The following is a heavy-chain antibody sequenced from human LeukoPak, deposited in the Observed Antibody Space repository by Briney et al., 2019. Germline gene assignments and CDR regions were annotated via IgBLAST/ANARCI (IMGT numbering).Heavy chain of an antibody. Sequence: PGGSLRLSCAASDFTFSTYGMSWVRQAPGKGLEWVSGISYSGSSTYYADSVKGRFTISRDNSKNTVYLQMNSLRAEDTAVYYCAKGRRQYDFWSGYYSFDYWGQGTLVTVSS. CDR1: DFTFSTYG. D-gene: IGHD3-3*01. J-gene: IGHJ4*02. V-gene: IGHV3-23*01. CDR2: ISYSGSST. CDR3: AKGRRQYDFWSGYYSFDY.